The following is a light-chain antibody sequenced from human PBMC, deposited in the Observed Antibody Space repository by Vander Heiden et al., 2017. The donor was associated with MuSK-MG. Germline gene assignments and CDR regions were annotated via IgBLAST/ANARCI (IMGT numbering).Light chain of an antibody. Sequence: DIQMTQSPSSLSASVGDRVTITCRASQNIKTYLNWYQQKPRRAPKLLISAAATLQHGVPSRFSGSGSGTVFTLTISSLLPEDFATYYCQQSYHIYEYFTFGHGTRV. CDR3: QQSYHIYEYFT. J-gene: IGKJ3*01. CDR2: AAA. CDR1: QNIKTY. V-gene: IGKV1-39*01.